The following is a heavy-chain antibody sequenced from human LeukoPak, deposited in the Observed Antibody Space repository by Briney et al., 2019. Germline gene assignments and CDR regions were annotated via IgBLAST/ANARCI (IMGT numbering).Heavy chain of an antibody. CDR2: IKQDGSEK. V-gene: IGHV3-7*03. J-gene: IGHJ6*04. CDR3: AKDLVVKGMDV. Sequence: GGSLRLSCAASGFTFSSYWMSWVRQAPGKGLEWVANIKQDGSEKYYVDSVKGRFTISRDNSKNTLYLQMNSLRAEDTAVYYCAKDLVVKGMDVWGKGTTVTVSS. D-gene: IGHD2-15*01. CDR1: GFTFSSYW.